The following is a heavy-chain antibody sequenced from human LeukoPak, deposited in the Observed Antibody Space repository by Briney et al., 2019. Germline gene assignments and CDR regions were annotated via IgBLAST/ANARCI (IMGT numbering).Heavy chain of an antibody. CDR3: ARGSTYYYDSSGYYVDY. Sequence: SETLSLTCTVSGGSISRGDYYWSSIRQPPGKGLEWIGYIYYSGSTYYNPSLKSRVTISVDTSKNQFSLKLSSVTAADTAVYYCARGSTYYYDSSGYYVDYWGQGTLVTVSS. CDR1: GGSISRGDYY. D-gene: IGHD3-22*01. CDR2: IYYSGST. J-gene: IGHJ4*02. V-gene: IGHV4-30-4*08.